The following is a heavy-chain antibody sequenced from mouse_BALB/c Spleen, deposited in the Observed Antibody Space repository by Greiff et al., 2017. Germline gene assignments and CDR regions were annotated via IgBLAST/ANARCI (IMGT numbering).Heavy chain of an antibody. CDR1: GYTFTSYY. CDR2: INPSNGGT. V-gene: IGHV1S81*02. J-gene: IGHJ4*01. CDR3: TRWGARGTGDY. Sequence: VKLQQPGAELVKPGASVKLSCKASGYTFTSYYMYWVKQRPGQGLEWIGGINPSNGGTNFNEKFKSKATLTVDKSSSTAYMQLSSLTSEDSAVYYCTRWGARGTGDYWGQGTSVTVSS. D-gene: IGHD3-1*01.